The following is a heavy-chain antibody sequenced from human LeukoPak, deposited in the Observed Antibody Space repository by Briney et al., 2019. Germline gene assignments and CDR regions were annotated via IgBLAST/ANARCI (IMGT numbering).Heavy chain of an antibody. D-gene: IGHD2-2*01. J-gene: IGHJ4*02. CDR3: ARGNCTSTSCSLDY. Sequence: SETLSLTCTVSGGSISSSSYYWGWIRQPPGKGLEWVGEINHRGTTYYNPSLASRVTISVDTSNNQFSLKLTSVTAADTTVYYCARGNCTSTSCSLDYWGQGTLVTVSS. CDR2: INHRGTT. CDR1: GGSISSSSYY. V-gene: IGHV4-39*07.